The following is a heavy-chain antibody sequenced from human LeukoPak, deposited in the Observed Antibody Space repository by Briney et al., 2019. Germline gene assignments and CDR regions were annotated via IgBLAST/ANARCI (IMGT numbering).Heavy chain of an antibody. CDR2: INEDGSEK. D-gene: IGHD5-24*01. Sequence: GGSLRLSCAASGFTFSNYGMSWVRQAPGKGLERVANINEDGSEKYYVDSVRGRFTISRDNAKNSPYLQMSSLRDDDTAVYYCTRDRGWQQFDYWGQGTLVTVSS. CDR3: TRDRGWQQFDY. J-gene: IGHJ4*02. V-gene: IGHV3-7*01. CDR1: GFTFSNYG.